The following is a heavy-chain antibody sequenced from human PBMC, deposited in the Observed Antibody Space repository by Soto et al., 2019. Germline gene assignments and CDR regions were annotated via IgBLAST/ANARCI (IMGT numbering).Heavy chain of an antibody. CDR1: GGTFSSYA. CDR3: ARAVVVVAATDDYYYGMDV. J-gene: IGHJ6*02. Sequence: QVQLVQSGAEVKKPGSSVKVSCKASGGTFSSYAISWVRQAPGQGLEWMGGIIPIFGTANYAQKFQGRVTITADESTSTAYMELSSLRSEATAVYYCARAVVVVAATDDYYYGMDVWGQGTTVTVSS. V-gene: IGHV1-69*12. CDR2: IIPIFGTA. D-gene: IGHD2-15*01.